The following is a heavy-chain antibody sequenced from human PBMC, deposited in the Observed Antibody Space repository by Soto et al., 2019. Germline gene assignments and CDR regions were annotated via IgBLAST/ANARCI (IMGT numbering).Heavy chain of an antibody. CDR2: ISGTGNST. V-gene: IGHV3-23*01. J-gene: IGHJ4*02. CDR3: AKDSTPRDSTGYIYYFDY. Sequence: GGSLRLSCAASEFTFSSYAMSWVRQAPGKGLEWVSGISGTGNSTYYADSVKGRFTISRDNSKNTLYLQMNSLRVEDTAVYYCAKDSTPRDSTGYIYYFDYWGQGTLVTVSS. D-gene: IGHD3-22*01. CDR1: EFTFSSYA.